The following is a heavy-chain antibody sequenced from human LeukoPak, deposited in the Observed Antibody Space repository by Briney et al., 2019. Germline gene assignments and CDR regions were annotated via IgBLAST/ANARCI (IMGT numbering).Heavy chain of an antibody. CDR1: GGSISTYY. J-gene: IGHJ4*02. V-gene: IGHV4-4*07. CDR3: AGDSSSWYGYFDY. CDR2: IYNSGST. Sequence: SETLSLTCTVSGGSISTYYWGWIRQPAGKGLEWIGLIYNSGSTTYNPSLKSRVTMSVDKSNNKFSLKLTSVTAADTAVYYCAGDSSSWYGYFDYWGQGTLVTVSS. D-gene: IGHD6-13*01.